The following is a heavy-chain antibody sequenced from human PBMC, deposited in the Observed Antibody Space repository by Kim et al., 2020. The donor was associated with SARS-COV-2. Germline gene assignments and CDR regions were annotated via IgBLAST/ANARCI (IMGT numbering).Heavy chain of an antibody. CDR3: ARGSYASGMDY. CDR1: GGSINNVGYS. V-gene: IGHV4-30-2*01. CDR2: IYDSGTT. D-gene: IGHD3-16*01. Sequence: SETLSLTCAVSGGSINNVGYSWSWIRQLPGMGLEWIGYIYDSGTTYYSPSLKSRVTISLDRSRTQFFLNLNSVTAAATAVYYCARGSYASGMDYWGQG. J-gene: IGHJ4*03.